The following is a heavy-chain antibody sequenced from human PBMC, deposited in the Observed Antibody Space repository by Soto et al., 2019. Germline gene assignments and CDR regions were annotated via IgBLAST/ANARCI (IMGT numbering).Heavy chain of an antibody. Sequence: PSETLSLTCTVSGGSISSSNYYWVWIRQPPGKGLEWIGSIYYSGNTYYNPSLNSRVTTSVDTSKNQFSLKLSSVTAADTAVYYCARTYCFSTSCYFPPYYYGMDVWGQGTTVTVSS. CDR3: ARTYCFSTSCYFPPYYYGMDV. J-gene: IGHJ6*02. V-gene: IGHV4-39*01. D-gene: IGHD2-2*01. CDR2: IYYSGNT. CDR1: GGSISSSNYY.